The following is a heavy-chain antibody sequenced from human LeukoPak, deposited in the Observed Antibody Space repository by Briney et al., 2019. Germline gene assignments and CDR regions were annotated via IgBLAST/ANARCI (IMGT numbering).Heavy chain of an antibody. D-gene: IGHD3-22*01. CDR3: ARHPKIVVVKNWYFDL. Sequence: SETLSLTCAVYGGSFSGYYWSWIRQPPGKGLEWIGEINHSGSTNYNPALKSRGTTSVEATKNQTPLKLSYVTAADTAVYYCARHPKIVVVKNWYFDLWGRGTLVTVSS. CDR1: GGSFSGYY. V-gene: IGHV4-34*01. J-gene: IGHJ2*01. CDR2: INHSGST.